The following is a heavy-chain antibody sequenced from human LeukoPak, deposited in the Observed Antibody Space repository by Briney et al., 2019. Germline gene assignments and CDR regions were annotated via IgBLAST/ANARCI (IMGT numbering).Heavy chain of an antibody. D-gene: IGHD1-1*01. J-gene: IGHJ4*02. CDR3: AKHSHSWYIGYFEY. CDR1: GFNFRTYA. CDR2: ISGDVDNT. V-gene: IGHV3-23*01. Sequence: GGSLRLSCATSGFNFRTYAMSWVRQAPGKGLEWVSVISGDVDNTYYGDSMKGRFTISRDTSENILYLQMNSLRAEDTATYYCAKHSHSWYIGYFEYWGQGTLVTVSS.